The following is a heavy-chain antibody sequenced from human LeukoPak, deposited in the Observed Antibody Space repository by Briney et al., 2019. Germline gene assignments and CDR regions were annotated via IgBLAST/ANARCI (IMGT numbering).Heavy chain of an antibody. D-gene: IGHD5-18*01. V-gene: IGHV4-4*02. CDR3: ARERDTAIDY. CDR1: GGSINSNNW. CDR2: IYHSGST. J-gene: IGHJ4*02. Sequence: PSETLSLTCAVSGGSINSNNWWSWVRQPPGKGLEWIGYIYHSGSTYYNPSLKSRVTISVDRSKNQFSLKLSSVTAADTAVYYCARERDTAIDYWGQGTLVTVSS.